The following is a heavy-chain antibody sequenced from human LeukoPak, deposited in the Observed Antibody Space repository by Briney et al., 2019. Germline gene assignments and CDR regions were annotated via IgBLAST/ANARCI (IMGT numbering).Heavy chain of an antibody. D-gene: IGHD2-2*01. Sequence: PSETLSLICTVSGGSISSGDYYWSWIRQPPGKGLEWIGYIYYSGSTYYNPSLKSRVTISVDTSKNQFSLKLSSVTAADTAVYYCARVPAAIGGFDPWGQGTLVTVSS. CDR3: ARVPAAIGGFDP. CDR2: IYYSGST. V-gene: IGHV4-30-4*08. CDR1: GGSISSGDYY. J-gene: IGHJ5*02.